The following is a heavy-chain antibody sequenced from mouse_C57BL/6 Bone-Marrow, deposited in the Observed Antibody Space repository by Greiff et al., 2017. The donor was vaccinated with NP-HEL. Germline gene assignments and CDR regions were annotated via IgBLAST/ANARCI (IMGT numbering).Heavy chain of an antibody. CDR3: ARKGDWYFDV. Sequence: VQLQESGPGLVQPSQSLSITCTVSGFSLTSYGVHWVRQSPGKGLEWLGVIWSGGSTDYNAAFISSLTISKDNSKSQVFFKMNSLQADDTAIYYCARKGDWYFDVWGTGTTVTVSS. CDR2: IWSGGST. CDR1: GFSLTSYG. J-gene: IGHJ1*03. V-gene: IGHV2-2*01.